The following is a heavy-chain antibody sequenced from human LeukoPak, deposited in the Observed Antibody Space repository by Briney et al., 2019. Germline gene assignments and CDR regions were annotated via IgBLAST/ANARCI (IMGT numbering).Heavy chain of an antibody. V-gene: IGHV4-34*01. CDR3: ARDRVGAPDY. D-gene: IGHD1-26*01. Sequence: SETLSLTCTVSGGSTSSYYWSWIRQPPGKGLEWIGGINHSGSTNYNPSLKSRVTISVDTSKNQFSLKLSSVTAADTAVYYCARDRVGAPDYWGQGTLVTVSS. CDR2: INHSGST. J-gene: IGHJ4*02. CDR1: GGSTSSYY.